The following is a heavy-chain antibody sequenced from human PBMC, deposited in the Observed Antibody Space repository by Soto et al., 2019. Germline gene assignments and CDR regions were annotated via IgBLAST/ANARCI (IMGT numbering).Heavy chain of an antibody. CDR3: AREGPFLSGYYTSVHYYYYGMDV. D-gene: IGHD3-3*01. V-gene: IGHV4-31*03. Sequence: SETLSLTCTVSGGSISSGGYYWSWIRQHPGKGLEWIGYIYYSGSTYYNPSLKSRVTISVDTSKNQFSLKLSSVTAADTAVYYCAREGPFLSGYYTSVHYYYYGMDVWGQGTTVTVSS. CDR2: IYYSGST. CDR1: GGSISSGGYY. J-gene: IGHJ6*02.